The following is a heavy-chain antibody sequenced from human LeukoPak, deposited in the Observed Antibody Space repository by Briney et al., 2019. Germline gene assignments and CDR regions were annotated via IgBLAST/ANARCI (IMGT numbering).Heavy chain of an antibody. CDR2: MYTSGIT. Sequence: SETLSLTCTVSGGSISSSYWSWIRQPAGKGLEWIGRMYTSGITNYNPSLKSRVTMSMDTSKNQFSLRLSSVTAADTAVYHCARMAGGCYYRDVWAKGLRSPSP. CDR1: GGSISSSY. J-gene: IGHJ6*03. CDR3: ARMAGGCYYRDV. D-gene: IGHD2-8*01. V-gene: IGHV4-4*07.